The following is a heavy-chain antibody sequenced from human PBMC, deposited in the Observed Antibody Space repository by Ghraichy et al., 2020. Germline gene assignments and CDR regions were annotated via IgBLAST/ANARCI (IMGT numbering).Heavy chain of an antibody. CDR2: ISGSGGTT. V-gene: IGHV3-23*01. CDR3: AKGAGGDQRY. D-gene: IGHD4-17*01. CDR1: GFTFSTYD. Sequence: GGSLRLSCAASGFTFSTYDMNWVRQAPGKGPEWVSAISGSGGTTYYADSVKGRFTISRDNAKNALYLQMNSLTVEDTAVYYCAKGAGGDQRYWGQGTLVTVSS. J-gene: IGHJ4*02.